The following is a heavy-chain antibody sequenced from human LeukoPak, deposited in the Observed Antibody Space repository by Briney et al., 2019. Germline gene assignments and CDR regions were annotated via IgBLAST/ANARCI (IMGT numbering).Heavy chain of an antibody. CDR1: GGTFSSYA. CDR3: ARDRYYYDSSGS. Sequence: SVKVSCKASGGTFSSYAISWVRQAPGQGLEWMGGIIPIFGTANYAQKFQGRVTITADESRSTAYMELSSLRSEDTAVYYCARDRYYYDSSGSWGQGTLVTVSS. CDR2: IIPIFGTA. V-gene: IGHV1-69*13. D-gene: IGHD3-22*01. J-gene: IGHJ5*02.